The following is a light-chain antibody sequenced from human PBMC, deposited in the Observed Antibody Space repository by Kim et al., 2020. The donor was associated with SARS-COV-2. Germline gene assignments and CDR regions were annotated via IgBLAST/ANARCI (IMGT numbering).Light chain of an antibody. CDR3: HHQGSSPLT. CDR1: QSMSAL. CDR2: DAS. V-gene: IGKV3-20*01. J-gene: IGKJ4*01. Sequence: LSPEDRATLPCRACQSMSALVAWYQQKPGPAPGLRSLDASTRGTGSPDRCSGSGSGTVFTLTISRREPEDSGVYYCHHQGSSPLTFGGRTKVDIK.